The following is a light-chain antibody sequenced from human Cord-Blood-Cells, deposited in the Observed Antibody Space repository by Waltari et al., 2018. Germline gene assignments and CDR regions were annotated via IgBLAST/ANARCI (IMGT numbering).Light chain of an antibody. CDR2: DES. Sequence: DIQVSHSPSSLSASVAGRVTNPFQASQDMSNYLNWYQQKPGKAPKLLIYDESNFETGVPSRFSESGSGTDFTFSISRLQPEDIATYYCQQHDNLPTFGQGTKLEI. CDR1: QDMSNY. CDR3: QQHDNLPT. J-gene: IGKJ2*01. V-gene: IGKV1-33*01.